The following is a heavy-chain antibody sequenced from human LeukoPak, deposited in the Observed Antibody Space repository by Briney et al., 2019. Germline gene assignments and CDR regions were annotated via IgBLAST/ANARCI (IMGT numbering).Heavy chain of an antibody. CDR2: IYYSGST. Sequence: SSETLSLTCTVSGGSISSSSYYWGWIRQPPGKGLEWIGSIYYSGSTYYNPSLKSRVTISVDTSKNQFSLKLSSVTTADTAVYYCARGDMTTVTTMGYWGQGTLVTVSS. V-gene: IGHV4-39*07. CDR1: GGSISSSSYY. CDR3: ARGDMTTVTTMGY. D-gene: IGHD4-17*01. J-gene: IGHJ4*02.